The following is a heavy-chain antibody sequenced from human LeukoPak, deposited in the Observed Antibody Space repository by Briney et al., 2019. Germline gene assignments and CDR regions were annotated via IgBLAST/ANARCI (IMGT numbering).Heavy chain of an antibody. V-gene: IGHV3-74*01. CDR1: GFTFSSYW. Sequence: QTGGSLRLSCAASGFTFSSYWMHWVRQAPGKGLVWVSRINSDGSSTSYADSMKGRFTISRDNAKSTLYLQMNSLRAEDTAVYYCARDLSDFWSGWEYYFDYWGQGTLVTVSS. CDR2: INSDGSST. CDR3: ARDLSDFWSGWEYYFDY. D-gene: IGHD3-3*01. J-gene: IGHJ4*02.